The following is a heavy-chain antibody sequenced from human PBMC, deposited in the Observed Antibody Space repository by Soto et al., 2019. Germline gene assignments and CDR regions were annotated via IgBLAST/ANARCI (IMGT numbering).Heavy chain of an antibody. D-gene: IGHD3-3*01. CDR1: GGSISSYY. Sequence: LSLTCTVSGGSISSYYWSWIRQPPGKGLEWIGYIYYSGSTNYNPSLKSRVTISVGTSKNQFSLKLSSVTAADTAVYYCAKLVRDFWSGPYWYFDLWGRGTLVTVSS. CDR3: AKLVRDFWSGPYWYFDL. CDR2: IYYSGST. J-gene: IGHJ2*01. V-gene: IGHV4-59*01.